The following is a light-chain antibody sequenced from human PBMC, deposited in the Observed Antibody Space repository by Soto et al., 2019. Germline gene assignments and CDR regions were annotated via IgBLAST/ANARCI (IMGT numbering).Light chain of an antibody. Sequence: EIVLKQSPATLSLTKGERATLSCRASQSVSSNLACYRQKPGQAPRLLIYDSSNRAAGIPARFSGSGSGTDFTLTVSSLEPEDFVVYYCQQRSDLPWTFGQGTKVDIK. CDR2: DSS. CDR1: QSVSSN. CDR3: QQRSDLPWT. V-gene: IGKV3-11*01. J-gene: IGKJ1*01.